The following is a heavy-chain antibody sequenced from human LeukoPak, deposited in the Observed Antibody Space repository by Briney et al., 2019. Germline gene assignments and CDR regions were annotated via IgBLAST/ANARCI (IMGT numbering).Heavy chain of an antibody. CDR2: IKQDGGEK. V-gene: IGHV3-7*01. Sequence: PGGSLRLSRGVSALIFRDYWMNWVRQAPGKGLEWVASIKQDGGEKSYVDSVKGRFTISRDNAKNSLYLQMSSLRAEDTAVYYCARDGTAAGLYFDLWGQGTPVTVAS. D-gene: IGHD6-13*01. CDR3: ARDGTAAGLYFDL. J-gene: IGHJ4*01. CDR1: ALIFRDYW.